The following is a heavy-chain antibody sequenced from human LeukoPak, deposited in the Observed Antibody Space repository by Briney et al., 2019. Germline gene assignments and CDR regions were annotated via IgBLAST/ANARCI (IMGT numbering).Heavy chain of an antibody. CDR1: GFTFGDYA. D-gene: IGHD5-12*01. Sequence: GGSLRLSCTASGFTFGDYAMSWVRQAPGKGLEWVGFVRSKAYGGTTEYAASVKGRFTISRDDSKSIAYLQMNSLKTEDTAVYYCTRDLLGEHSGYGDYWGQGTLVTVSS. V-gene: IGHV3-49*04. J-gene: IGHJ4*02. CDR3: TRDLLGEHSGYGDY. CDR2: VRSKAYGGTT.